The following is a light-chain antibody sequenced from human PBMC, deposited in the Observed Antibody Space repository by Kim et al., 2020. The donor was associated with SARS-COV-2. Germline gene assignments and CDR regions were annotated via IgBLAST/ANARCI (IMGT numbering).Light chain of an antibody. CDR3: QTWGTGIWV. J-gene: IGLJ3*02. Sequence: QLVLTQSPSASASLGASVKLTCTLSSGHSSYAIAWHQQQPEKGPRYLMKLNSDGSHSKGDGIPDRFSGSSPGVERYLTISSLQSEDEADYYCQTWGTGIWVFGGGTQLTVL. CDR1: SGHSSYA. V-gene: IGLV4-69*01. CDR2: LNSDGSH.